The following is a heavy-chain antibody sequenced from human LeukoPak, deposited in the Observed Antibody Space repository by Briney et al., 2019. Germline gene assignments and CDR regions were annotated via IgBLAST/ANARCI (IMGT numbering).Heavy chain of an antibody. D-gene: IGHD1-7*01. CDR1: GYTLTELS. V-gene: IGHV1-24*01. CDR2: FDPEDGET. J-gene: IGHJ3*02. CDR3: ATRTGTTSRPFDI. Sequence: ASVKVSCKVSGYTLTELSMHWVRQAPGKGLEWMGGFDPEDGETIYAQEFQGRVTMTEDTSTDTAYMGLSSLRSEDTAVYYCATRTGTTSRPFDIWGQGTMVTVSS.